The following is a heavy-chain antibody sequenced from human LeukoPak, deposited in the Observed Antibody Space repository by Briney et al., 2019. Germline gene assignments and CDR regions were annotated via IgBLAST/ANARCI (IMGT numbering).Heavy chain of an antibody. D-gene: IGHD2-8*02. V-gene: IGHV1-2*02. CDR2: INAKSGDT. CDR1: GYTFTDYY. Sequence: ASVKVSCKASGYTFTDYYMHWVRQAPGQGLEWMGWINAKSGDTKYAQKFQARVTMTRDTSITTTYMEVSRLSSDDTAVYYCARRNTGQLDYWGQGTLVTASS. J-gene: IGHJ4*02. CDR3: ARRNTGQLDY.